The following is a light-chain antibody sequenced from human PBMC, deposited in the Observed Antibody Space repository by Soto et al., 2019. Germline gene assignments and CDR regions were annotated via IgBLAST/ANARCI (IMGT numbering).Light chain of an antibody. Sequence: DIHITHSPCTLCASVGDRVTITCRASQSISSWLAWFQQKPGKAPKLLIYDASSLESGVPSRFSGSGSGTEFTLTISSLQPDDFATYYCHQYNTFPWTFGQGTKV. CDR3: HQYNTFPWT. CDR1: QSISSW. CDR2: DAS. J-gene: IGKJ1*01. V-gene: IGKV1-5*01.